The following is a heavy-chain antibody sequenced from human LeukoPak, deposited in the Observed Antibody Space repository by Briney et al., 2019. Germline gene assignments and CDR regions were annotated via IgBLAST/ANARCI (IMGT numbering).Heavy chain of an antibody. V-gene: IGHV1-46*01. J-gene: IGHJ4*02. CDR3: AREMYYYDSSGYYGLVY. D-gene: IGHD3-22*01. CDR1: GYTFTSYY. CDR2: INPSGGST. Sequence: ASVKVSYTASGYTFTSYYMHWVRQAPGQGLEWMGIINPSGGSTSYAQKFQGRVTMTRDTSTSTVYMELSSLRSEDTAVYYCAREMYYYDSSGYYGLVYWGQGTLVTVSS.